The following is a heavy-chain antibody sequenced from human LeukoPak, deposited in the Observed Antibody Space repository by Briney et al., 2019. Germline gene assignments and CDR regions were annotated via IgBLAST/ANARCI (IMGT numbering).Heavy chain of an antibody. CDR2: INWNGGST. D-gene: IGHD4-17*01. V-gene: IGHV3-20*04. CDR3: ARDESKVDYGDSALFDY. Sequence: GGSLRLSCAASGFTFDDYTMSWVRQAPGKGLEWVSGINWNGGSTGYVDSVKGRFTISRDNAKNSLYLQMNSLRAEDTAVYYCARDESKVDYGDSALFDYWGQGTLVTVSS. CDR1: GFTFDDYT. J-gene: IGHJ4*02.